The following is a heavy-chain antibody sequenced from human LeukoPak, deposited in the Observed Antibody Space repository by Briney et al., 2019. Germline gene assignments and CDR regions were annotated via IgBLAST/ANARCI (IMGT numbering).Heavy chain of an antibody. J-gene: IGHJ4*02. V-gene: IGHV1-18*01. CDR1: GYTFTSYG. D-gene: IGHD2-21*02. CDR2: ISAYNGNT. CDR3: ARRPPYCGGDCYADY. Sequence: ASVKVSCKASGYTFTSYGISWVRQAPGQGLEWMGWISAYNGNTNYLQKLQGRVTMTTDTSTSTAYMELRSLRSDDTAVYYCARRPPYCGGDCYADYWGQGTLVTVSS.